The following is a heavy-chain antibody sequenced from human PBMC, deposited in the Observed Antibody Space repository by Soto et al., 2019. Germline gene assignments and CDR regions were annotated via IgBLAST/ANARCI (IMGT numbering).Heavy chain of an antibody. CDR3: VKILQYSYGLPH. CDR2: ISYDGSSK. V-gene: IGHV3-30*18. Sequence: PGGSLRLSCAASGFTFSNYGMYWVRQAPGKGLEWVAFISYDGSSKFYADPMKGRHTISRDNSKNTLYLQMNSLRAEDTAVYYCVKILQYSYGLPHWGQGTLVTVSS. CDR1: GFTFSNYG. D-gene: IGHD5-18*01. J-gene: IGHJ4*02.